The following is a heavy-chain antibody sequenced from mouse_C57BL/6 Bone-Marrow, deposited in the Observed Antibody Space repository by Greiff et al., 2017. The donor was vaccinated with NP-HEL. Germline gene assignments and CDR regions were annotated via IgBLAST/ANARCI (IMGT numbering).Heavy chain of an antibody. CDR3: ARGGTTVVATGNWYFDV. V-gene: IGHV5-4*01. CDR1: GFTFSSYA. J-gene: IGHJ1*03. Sequence: EVQRVESGGGLVKPGGSLKLSCAASGFTFSSYAMSWVRQTPEKRLEWVATISDGGSYTYYPDNVKGRFTISRDNAKNNLYLQMSHLKSEDTAMYYCARGGTTVVATGNWYFDVWGTGTTVTVSS. CDR2: ISDGGSYT. D-gene: IGHD1-1*01.